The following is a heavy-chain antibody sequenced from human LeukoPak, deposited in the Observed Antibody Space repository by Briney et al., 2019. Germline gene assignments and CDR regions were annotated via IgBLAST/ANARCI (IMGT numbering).Heavy chain of an antibody. J-gene: IGHJ2*01. V-gene: IGHV4-59*01. D-gene: IGHD3-9*01. CDR3: ARVDWNWYFDL. Sequence: PSETLSLTCTVSGGSISSYYWSWIRQPPGKGLEWIGYIYYSGSTNNNPSLKSRVTISVDTSKNQFSLKLSSVTAADTAVYYCARVDWNWYFDLWGRGTLVTVSS. CDR1: GGSISSYY. CDR2: IYYSGST.